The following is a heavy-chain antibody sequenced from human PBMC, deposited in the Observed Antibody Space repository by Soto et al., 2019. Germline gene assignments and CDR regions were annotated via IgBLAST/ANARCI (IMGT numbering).Heavy chain of an antibody. CDR1: GGTFSSYA. CDR2: IIPIFGTA. V-gene: IGHV1-69*13. J-gene: IGHJ6*02. Sequence: GASVKVSCKASGGTFSSYAISWVRQAPGQGLEWMGGIIPIFGTANYAQKFQGRVTITADESTSTAYMELSSLRSEDTAVYYCARELRFCEWTKYYYGMDVWGQGTTVTVSS. D-gene: IGHD3-3*01. CDR3: ARELRFCEWTKYYYGMDV.